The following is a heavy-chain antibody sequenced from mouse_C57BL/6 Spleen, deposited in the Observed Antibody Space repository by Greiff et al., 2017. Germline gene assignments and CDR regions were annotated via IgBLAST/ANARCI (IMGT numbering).Heavy chain of an antibody. CDR2: INPNNGGT. Sequence: VQLQQSGPELVKPGASVKIPCKASGYTFTDYNMDWVKQSHGKSLEWIGDINPNNGGTIYNQKFKGKATLTVDKSSSTAYMELRSLTSEYTAVYYCARASCGSSLGYCFDYWGQGTTLTVSS. J-gene: IGHJ2*01. D-gene: IGHD1-1*01. CDR1: GYTFTDYN. CDR3: ARASCGSSLGYCFDY. V-gene: IGHV1-18*01.